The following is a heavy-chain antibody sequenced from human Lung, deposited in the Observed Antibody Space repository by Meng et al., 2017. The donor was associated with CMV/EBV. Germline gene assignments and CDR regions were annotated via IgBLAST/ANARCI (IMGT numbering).Heavy chain of an antibody. D-gene: IGHD5-18*01. Sequence: SCAASGFTFGSYAMSWVRQSPGKGLEWVSAISGRADRTYYADSVKGRSTISRDNSKNTLYLQVNSLRAEDTAIYYCAKESPYSSPRLYYFDHWGQGTLVTVSS. CDR2: ISGRADRT. J-gene: IGHJ4*02. CDR1: GFTFGSYA. V-gene: IGHV3-23*01. CDR3: AKESPYSSPRLYYFDH.